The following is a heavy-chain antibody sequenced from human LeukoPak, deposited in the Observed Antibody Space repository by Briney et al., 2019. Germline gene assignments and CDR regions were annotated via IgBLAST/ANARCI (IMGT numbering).Heavy chain of an antibody. V-gene: IGHV4-4*09. CDR1: GGSISSYY. D-gene: IGHD1-7*01. CDR2: IYTSGST. CDR3: VRQNYEANTFDY. J-gene: IGHJ4*02. Sequence: PSETLSLTCTVSGGSISSYYWSWIRQPPGKGLEWIGYIYTSGSTNYNPSLKSRVTISVDTSKNQFSLKLSSVIAADTAVYFCVRQNYEANTFDYWGQGTLVTVSS.